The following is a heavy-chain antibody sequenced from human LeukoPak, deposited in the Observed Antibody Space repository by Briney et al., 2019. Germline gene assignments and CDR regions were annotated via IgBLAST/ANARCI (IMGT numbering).Heavy chain of an antibody. Sequence: PSETLSLTCGVYGGSFSDYYWSWIRQPPGKGLEWIGEINHSGSTNYNPSLKSRVTISVDTSKNQFSLKLSSVTAADTAVYYCARGVGITIFGVAPGTQWLFKMSSHYYMDVWGKGTTVTVSS. CDR3: ARGVGITIFGVAPGTQWLFKMSSHYYMDV. D-gene: IGHD3-3*01. CDR1: GGSFSDYY. V-gene: IGHV4-34*01. J-gene: IGHJ6*03. CDR2: INHSGST.